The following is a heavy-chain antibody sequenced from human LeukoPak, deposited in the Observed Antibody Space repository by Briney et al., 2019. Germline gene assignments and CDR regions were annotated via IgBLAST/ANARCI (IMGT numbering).Heavy chain of an antibody. CDR1: GFTFSSYA. V-gene: IGHV3-23*01. J-gene: IGHJ4*02. Sequence: GGSLRLSCAASGFTFSSYAMSWVRQAPGKGLEWVSAISGSGGSTYYADSVKGRFTISRDNAKNSLYLQMNSLRAEDTAVYYCARASRYYGDSNFDYWGQGTLVTVSS. CDR2: ISGSGGST. CDR3: ARASRYYGDSNFDY. D-gene: IGHD4-17*01.